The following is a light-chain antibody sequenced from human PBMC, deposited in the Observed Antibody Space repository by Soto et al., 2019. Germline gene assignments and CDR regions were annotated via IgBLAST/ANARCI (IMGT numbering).Light chain of an antibody. J-gene: IGLJ1*01. Sequence: QSVLTQPASVSGSPGQSITISCTGNNNDVGGYNYVSWYQQHPGKAPKLMIYDVSNRPSGVFNRFSGSKSGNTASLTISGLQAEDEADYYCSSYTSSSTPVFGTGTKVTVL. V-gene: IGLV2-14*01. CDR3: SSYTSSSTPV. CDR2: DVS. CDR1: NNDVGGYNY.